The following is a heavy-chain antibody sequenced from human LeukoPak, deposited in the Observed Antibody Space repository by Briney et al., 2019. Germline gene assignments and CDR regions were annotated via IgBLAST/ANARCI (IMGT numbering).Heavy chain of an antibody. D-gene: IGHD1-7*01. V-gene: IGHV3-30*02. CDR3: EKEGNFFLDV. Sequence: PGGSLRLSCAASGFIFSTYGMHWVRQAPGKGLEWVAFIRYDGINKYYAKSVRGRFTISKDNSKNTLFLQMNSLRPEDTAVYYCEKEGNFFLDVWGKGTTVTISS. CDR2: IRYDGINK. CDR1: GFIFSTYG. J-gene: IGHJ6*03.